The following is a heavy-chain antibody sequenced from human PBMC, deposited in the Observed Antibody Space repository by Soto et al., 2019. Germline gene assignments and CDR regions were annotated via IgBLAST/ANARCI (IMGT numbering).Heavy chain of an antibody. J-gene: IGHJ3*02. CDR3: ATYRKFFQI. CDR1: GGYISGGYYS. V-gene: IGHV4-30-2*01. CDR2: IYNSGST. Sequence: QLQLQESGSVLVKPSQTLSLTCAVSGGYISGGYYSWRWIRQPPGKGLEWIGFIYNSGSTYYNSSLKSRVTISVDRSKNHFFLNLTSVTAADTAVYYCATYRKFFQIWGQGTKVTVSS.